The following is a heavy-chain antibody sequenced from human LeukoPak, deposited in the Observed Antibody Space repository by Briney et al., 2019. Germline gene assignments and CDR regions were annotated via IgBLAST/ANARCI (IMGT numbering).Heavy chain of an antibody. CDR1: GFTFSSYW. Sequence: GGSLRLSCAASGFTFSSYWMSWVRQAPGKGLEWVANIKQDGSEKYYVDSVKGRFTISRDNAKNSLYLQMNSLRAEDMALYYCAKDMTYYYDSSGFRDNAFDIWGQGTMVTVSS. V-gene: IGHV3-7*03. D-gene: IGHD3-22*01. J-gene: IGHJ3*02. CDR3: AKDMTYYYDSSGFRDNAFDI. CDR2: IKQDGSEK.